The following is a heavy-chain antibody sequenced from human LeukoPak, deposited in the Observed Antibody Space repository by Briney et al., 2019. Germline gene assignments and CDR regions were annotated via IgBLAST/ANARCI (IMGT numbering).Heavy chain of an antibody. J-gene: IGHJ6*03. D-gene: IGHD5-24*01. Sequence: PGGSLRLSCAASGFTFSSYSMNWVRQAPGKGLEWVSYISSSSSTIYYADSVKGRFTISRDNSKNTLYLQMNSLRAEDTAVYYCAKRGDGYNLPPLFNYYYYYMDVWGKGTTVTVSS. CDR3: AKRGDGYNLPPLFNYYYYYMDV. CDR2: ISSSSSTI. V-gene: IGHV3-48*01. CDR1: GFTFSSYS.